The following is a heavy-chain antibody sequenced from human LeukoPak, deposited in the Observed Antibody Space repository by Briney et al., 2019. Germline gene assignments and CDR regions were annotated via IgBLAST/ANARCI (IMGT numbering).Heavy chain of an antibody. V-gene: IGHV1-24*01. CDR1: GYTVTEIS. Sequence: GASVKVSCKVSGYTVTEISIHWVRQSPGKGLEWMGGLDGENDQKVYAQQFQDRVTMSEDTSTDKAYMELSNLQSEDTAVYFCADFYTTSGFFYWGQGTLVTVSS. J-gene: IGHJ4*02. CDR2: LDGENDQK. CDR3: ADFYTTSGFFY. D-gene: IGHD3-3*01.